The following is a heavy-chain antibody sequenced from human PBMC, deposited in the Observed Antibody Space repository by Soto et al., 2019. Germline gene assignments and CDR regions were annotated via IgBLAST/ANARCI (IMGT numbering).Heavy chain of an antibody. V-gene: IGHV4-34*01. CDR2: INHSGST. CDR3: ARGRYCSGGSFYSGDAFDI. D-gene: IGHD2-15*01. J-gene: IGHJ3*02. Sequence: QVQLQQWGAGLLKPSETLSLTCAVYGGSFSGYYWSWIRQPPGKGLEWIGEINHSGSTNYNPSLKSRVTISVDTSKNQFSLKLSSVTAADTAVYYCARGRYCSGGSFYSGDAFDIWGQGPMVTVSS. CDR1: GGSFSGYY.